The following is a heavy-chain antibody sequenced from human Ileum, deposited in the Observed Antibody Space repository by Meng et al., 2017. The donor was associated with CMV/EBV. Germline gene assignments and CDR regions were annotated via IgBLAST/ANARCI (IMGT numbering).Heavy chain of an antibody. CDR1: SISSSSYY. J-gene: IGHJ5*02. Sequence: SISSSSYYWGWIRQPPGKGLAWIGSIYYSGGTYYNPSLKSRVTISVDTSKNQFSLKLSSVTAADTAVYYCARSEFHAHYGDYTNWFDPWGQGTLVTVSS. D-gene: IGHD4-17*01. CDR3: ARSEFHAHYGDYTNWFDP. V-gene: IGHV4-39*07. CDR2: IYYSGGT.